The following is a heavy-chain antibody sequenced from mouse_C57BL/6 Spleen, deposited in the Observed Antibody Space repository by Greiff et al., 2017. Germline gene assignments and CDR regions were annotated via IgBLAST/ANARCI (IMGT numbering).Heavy chain of an antibody. CDR2: INPSSGYT. CDR1: GYTFTSYW. D-gene: IGHD1-1*02. CDR3: PYGTDGMDY. J-gene: IGHJ4*01. Sequence: VQLQESGAELAKPGASVKLSCKASGYTFTSYWMHWVKQRPGQGLEWIGYINPSSGYTKYNQKFKDKATLTADKSSSTAYMQLSSLTYEDSAGDYCPYGTDGMDYWGQGTSVTVSS. V-gene: IGHV1-7*01.